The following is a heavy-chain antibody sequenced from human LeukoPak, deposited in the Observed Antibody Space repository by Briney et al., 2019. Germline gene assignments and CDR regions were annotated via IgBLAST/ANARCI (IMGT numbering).Heavy chain of an antibody. V-gene: IGHV3-53*01. CDR2: IYSGGTT. J-gene: IGHJ5*02. CDR3: ARDDASRDWIVGATTVNWFDP. CDR1: GFTVSSNY. D-gene: IGHD1-26*01. Sequence: GGSLRLSCAASGFTVSSNYMSWIRQASGKGLEWVSVIYSGGTTFYADSVKGRFTISRDNSKNTLYLQMNSLRAEDTAVYYCARDDASRDWIVGATTVNWFDPWGQGTLVTVSS.